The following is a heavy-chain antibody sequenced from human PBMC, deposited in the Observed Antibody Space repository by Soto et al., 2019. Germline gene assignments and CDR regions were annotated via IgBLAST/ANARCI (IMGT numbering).Heavy chain of an antibody. D-gene: IGHD2-21*01. CDR3: AHGLIMGDMHRTFDP. CDR1: GFSLTTTGVG. Sequence: SGPTLVNPTQTLTLTCTFSGFSLTTTGVGVGWIRQPPGKPLEWLALIYWNGDERYTPSLKSRLTITKDTSKNQVVLKMTNMDPAGTATYYCAHGLIMGDMHRTFDPWGQETLVTVSS. J-gene: IGHJ5*02. V-gene: IGHV2-5*01. CDR2: IYWNGDE.